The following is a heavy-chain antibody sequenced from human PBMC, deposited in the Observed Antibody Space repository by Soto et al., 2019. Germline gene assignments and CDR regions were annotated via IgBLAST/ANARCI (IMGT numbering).Heavy chain of an antibody. CDR2: MNPNSGNT. V-gene: IGHV1-8*01. CDR3: ARSPKTYGSGSYYNLGP. J-gene: IGHJ5*02. D-gene: IGHD3-10*01. Sequence: ASVKVSCKASGYTFTSYDINWVRQATGQGLEWMGWMNPNSGNTGYAQKFQGRVTMTRNTSISTAYMELSSLRSEGTAVYYCARSPKTYGSGSYYNLGPWGQGTLVTVSS. CDR1: GYTFTSYD.